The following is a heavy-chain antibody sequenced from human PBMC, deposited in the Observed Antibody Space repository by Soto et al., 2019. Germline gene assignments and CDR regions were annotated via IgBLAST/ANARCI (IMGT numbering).Heavy chain of an antibody. CDR1: GGSISSGGYY. D-gene: IGHD2-8*01. V-gene: IGHV4-31*03. J-gene: IGHJ4*02. Sequence: TSETLSLTCTVSGGSISSGGYYWSWIRQHPGKGLEWIGYIYYSGSTYYNPSLKSRVTISVDTSKNQFSLKLSSVTAADTAVYYCARASKVYLNDLNYFDYWGQGTLVT. CDR2: IYYSGST. CDR3: ARASKVYLNDLNYFDY.